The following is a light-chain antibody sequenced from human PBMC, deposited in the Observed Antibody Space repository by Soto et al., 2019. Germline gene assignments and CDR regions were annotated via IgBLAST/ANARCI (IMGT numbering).Light chain of an antibody. Sequence: DIQMTQSPSSLSASVGDRVTITCQASQDISNYLNWYQQKPGKAPKLLIYDASNLETGVPSRFSGSGSGTDFTFTISSLQPEDIATYYCQQYDNRPYTFGQGTKLDI. V-gene: IGKV1-33*01. CDR2: DAS. CDR3: QQYDNRPYT. J-gene: IGKJ2*01. CDR1: QDISNY.